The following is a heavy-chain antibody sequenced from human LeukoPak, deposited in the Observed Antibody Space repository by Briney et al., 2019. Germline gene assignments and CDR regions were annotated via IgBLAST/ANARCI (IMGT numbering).Heavy chain of an antibody. V-gene: IGHV1-2*02. CDR2: INPNIVGT. Sequence: ASVKVSCKASRYTFTDYYMHWVRQAPGQRLEWMGWINPNIVGTNYAQKFQGRVTMTRDTSISTAYMELSRLRSDDTAVYYCARGVAMILVVINDAFDIWGQGTMVTVSS. CDR3: ARGVAMILVVINDAFDI. J-gene: IGHJ3*02. D-gene: IGHD3-22*01. CDR1: RYTFTDYY.